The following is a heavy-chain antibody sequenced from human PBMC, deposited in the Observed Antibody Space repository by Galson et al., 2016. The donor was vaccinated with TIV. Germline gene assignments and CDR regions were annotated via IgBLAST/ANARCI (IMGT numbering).Heavy chain of an antibody. V-gene: IGHV3-66*02. CDR1: GLSVSINY. J-gene: IGHJ6*02. D-gene: IGHD3-22*01. CDR2: MSDGDKT. CDR3: ARDRVVDATYYFYYYGMDV. Sequence: SLRLSCAASGLSVSINYMAWVRQAPGKGLEWVSLMSDGDKTYYAAPVKGRFPISTDNSKNAAYLQMNSLRIEDSGVYFCARDRVVDATYYFYYYGMDVWGQGTAVTVSS.